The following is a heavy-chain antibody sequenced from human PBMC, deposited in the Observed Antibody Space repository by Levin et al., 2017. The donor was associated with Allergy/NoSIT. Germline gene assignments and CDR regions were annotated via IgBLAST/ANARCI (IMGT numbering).Heavy chain of an antibody. CDR1: GLTFTNYW. V-gene: IGHV3-7*01. CDR2: IKQDGSEK. CDR3: ATTPIFGVARDSFDI. D-gene: IGHD3-3*01. Sequence: GGSLRLSCVVSGLTFTNYWMNWVRQAPGKGLEWVANIKQDGSEKYYLDSVKGRFTISRDNAKNSLYLQMNSLRVEDTAVYYCATTPIFGVARDSFDIWGQGTMVTVSS. J-gene: IGHJ3*02.